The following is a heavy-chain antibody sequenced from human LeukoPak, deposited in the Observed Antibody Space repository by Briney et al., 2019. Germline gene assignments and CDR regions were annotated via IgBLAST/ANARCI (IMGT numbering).Heavy chain of an antibody. Sequence: PGGSLRLSCAASGFTFSNAWMSWVRQAPGKGLEWVSAISGSGGSTYYADSVKGRFTISRDNSKNTLYLQMNSLRAEDTAVYYCAKDTTWVVPAAMRAGASFDYWGQGTLVTVSS. V-gene: IGHV3-23*01. J-gene: IGHJ4*02. CDR1: GFTFSNAW. D-gene: IGHD2-2*01. CDR2: ISGSGGST. CDR3: AKDTTWVVPAAMRAGASFDY.